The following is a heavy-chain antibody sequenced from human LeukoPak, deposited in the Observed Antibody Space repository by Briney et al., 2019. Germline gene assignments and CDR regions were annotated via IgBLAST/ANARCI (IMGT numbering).Heavy chain of an antibody. D-gene: IGHD3-10*01. CDR3: ARQPPGSSSPYYFDY. V-gene: IGHV3-21*01. J-gene: IGHJ4*02. CDR2: ISSSSSYI. Sequence: GGSLRLSCAASGFTFSSYSMNWVRQAPGKGLEWVSSISSSSSYIYYADSVKGRFTISRDNAKNSLYLQMNSLRAEDTAVYYCARQPPGSSSPYYFDYWGQGTLVTVSS. CDR1: GFTFSSYS.